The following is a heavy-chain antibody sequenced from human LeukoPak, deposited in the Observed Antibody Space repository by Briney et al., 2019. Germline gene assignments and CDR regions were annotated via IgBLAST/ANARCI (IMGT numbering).Heavy chain of an antibody. J-gene: IGHJ4*02. CDR2: IYYSGST. V-gene: IGHV4-59*01. CDR3: ARGPGEEVVVIDY. Sequence: SETLSLTCTVSGGSISSYYWSWIRQPPGKGLEWIGYIYYSGSTNYNPSLKSRVTISVDTSKNQFSLKLSSVTAADTAVYYCARGPGEEVVVIDYWGQGTLVTVSS. CDR1: GGSISSYY. D-gene: IGHD3-22*01.